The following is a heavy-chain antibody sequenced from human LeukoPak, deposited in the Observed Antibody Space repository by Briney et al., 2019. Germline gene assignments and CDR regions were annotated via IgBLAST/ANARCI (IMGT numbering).Heavy chain of an antibody. D-gene: IGHD2-2*01. V-gene: IGHV4-28*05. CDR1: GFSIRSSNW. CDR3: ARSSTSCYDY. Sequence: PSETLSLTCAVSGFSIRSSNWWGWIRQPPGKGLEWIGYIYYDGSIYYNPSLRSRVTMSVDTSKNQFSLRLSSVTAADTAVYYCARSSTSCYDYWGQGTLVTVSS. CDR2: IYYDGSI. J-gene: IGHJ4*02.